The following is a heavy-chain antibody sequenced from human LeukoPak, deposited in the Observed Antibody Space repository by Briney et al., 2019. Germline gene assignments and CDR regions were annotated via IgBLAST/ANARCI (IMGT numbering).Heavy chain of an antibody. D-gene: IGHD6-19*01. J-gene: IGHJ6*02. CDR1: DGSFSGYY. Sequence: SETLSLTCAVHDGSFSGYYWSWIRQPPGKGLEWIGEINHSGSTNYNPSLKSRVTISVDTSKNQFSLKLSSVTAADTAVYYCARGLSSGWYGYYYYGMDVWGQGTTVTVSS. CDR2: INHSGST. V-gene: IGHV4-34*01. CDR3: ARGLSSGWYGYYYYGMDV.